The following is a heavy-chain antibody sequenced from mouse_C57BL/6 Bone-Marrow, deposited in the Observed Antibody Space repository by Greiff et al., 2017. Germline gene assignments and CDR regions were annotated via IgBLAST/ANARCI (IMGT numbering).Heavy chain of an antibody. CDR3: ARHPYFLDV. D-gene: IGHD6-5*01. CDR1: GYTFTGYW. V-gene: IGHV1-9*01. Sequence: QVQLQQSGAELMKPGASVKLSCKATGYTFTGYWIEWVKQRPGHGLEWIGEILPGSGSTNSNEKFKGKATFTADTSSNTAYMQLSSLTTEDSAIYYCARHPYFLDVWGTGTTVTVSS. CDR2: ILPGSGST. J-gene: IGHJ1*03.